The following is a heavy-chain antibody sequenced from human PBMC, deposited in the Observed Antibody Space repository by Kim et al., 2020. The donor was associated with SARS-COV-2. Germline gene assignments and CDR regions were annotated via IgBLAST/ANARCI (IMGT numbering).Heavy chain of an antibody. D-gene: IGHD6-13*01. J-gene: IGHJ5*02. CDR2: ISWNSGSI. CDR3: AKDSEAAAAGTSGWFDP. CDR1: RFTFDDYA. Sequence: GGSLRLSCAASRFTFDDYAMHWVRQAPGKGLEWVSGISWNSGSIGYADSVKGRFTISRDNAKNSLYLQMNSLRAEDTALYYCAKDSEAAAAGTSGWFDPWGQGTLVTVSS. V-gene: IGHV3-9*01.